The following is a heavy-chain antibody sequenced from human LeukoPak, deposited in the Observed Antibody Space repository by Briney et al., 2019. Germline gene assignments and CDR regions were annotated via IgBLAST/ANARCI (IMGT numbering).Heavy chain of an antibody. CDR3: ARNRPAVGTDN. J-gene: IGHJ4*02. Sequence: GGSLRLSCAASGFTFSSYSMNWVRQAPGKGLEWVSYISSTTTTLYADSVKGRFTISRDNAKNSLYLQMNSLRYEDTAVYYCARNRPAVGTDNWGQGTLVTVSS. CDR1: GFTFSSYS. D-gene: IGHD1-14*01. V-gene: IGHV3-48*02. CDR2: ISSTTTTL.